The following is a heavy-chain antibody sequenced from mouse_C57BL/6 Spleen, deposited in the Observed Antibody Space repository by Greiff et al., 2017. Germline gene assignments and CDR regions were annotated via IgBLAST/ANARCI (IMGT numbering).Heavy chain of an antibody. Sequence: QVQLQQSGPELVKPGASVKISCKASGYAFSSSWMNWVKQRPGKGLEWIGRIYPGDGDTNYNGKFKGKATLTADKSSSTAYMQLSSLTSEDSAVYFCARRLTTVVQDYFDYWGQGTTLTVSS. J-gene: IGHJ2*01. CDR1: GYAFSSSW. CDR3: ARRLTTVVQDYFDY. CDR2: IYPGDGDT. D-gene: IGHD1-1*01. V-gene: IGHV1-82*01.